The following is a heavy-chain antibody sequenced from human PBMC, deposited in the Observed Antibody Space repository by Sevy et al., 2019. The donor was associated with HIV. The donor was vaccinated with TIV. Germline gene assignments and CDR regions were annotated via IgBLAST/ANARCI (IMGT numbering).Heavy chain of an antibody. CDR3: ARRNDFDI. CDR1: GGSINSDH. Sequence: SETLSLTCTVSGGSINSDHWNWIRQPPGKGLEWIGYVYYTGGTSYNPSLKNRVTISVDRTKNQFSLKLNSVTAADTAVYYCARRNDFDIWGQGTMVTVSS. J-gene: IGHJ3*02. V-gene: IGHV4-59*08. CDR2: VYYTGGT.